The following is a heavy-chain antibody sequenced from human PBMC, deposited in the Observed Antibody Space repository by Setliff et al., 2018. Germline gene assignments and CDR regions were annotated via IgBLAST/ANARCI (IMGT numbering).Heavy chain of an antibody. D-gene: IGHD3-9*01. V-gene: IGHV4-38-2*02. Sequence: SETLSLTCTVSGYSISSGYYWGWIRQPPGKGLEWIGSIYHSGSTYYNPSLKSRVTISVDTSKNQFSLKLSSVTAADTAVYYCAREHYDILTGYYPYYGMDVWGQGTTVTVSS. J-gene: IGHJ6*02. CDR1: GYSISSGYY. CDR3: AREHYDILTGYYPYYGMDV. CDR2: IYHSGST.